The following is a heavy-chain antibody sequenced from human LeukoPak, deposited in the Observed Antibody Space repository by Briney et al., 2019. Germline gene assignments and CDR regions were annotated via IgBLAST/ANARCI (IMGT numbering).Heavy chain of an antibody. Sequence: SETLSLTCSVSGVPISTYYWSWLRQSPGKGLEWLGTIYYDGSTFYSPSFKSRVTISINASKKQLSLNLASVTAADTAVYYCARRGDAWEILYSFDVWGQGTAVIVSS. CDR2: IYYDGST. J-gene: IGHJ3*01. D-gene: IGHD2-15*01. CDR3: ARRGDAWEILYSFDV. V-gene: IGHV4-59*04. CDR1: GVPISTYY.